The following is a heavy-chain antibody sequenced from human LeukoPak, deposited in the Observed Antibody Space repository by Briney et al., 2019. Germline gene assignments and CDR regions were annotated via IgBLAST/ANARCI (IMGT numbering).Heavy chain of an antibody. J-gene: IGHJ4*02. CDR1: GFTFSSYA. V-gene: IGHV3-23*01. D-gene: IGHD6-19*01. Sequence: PGGSLRLSCAASGFTFSSYAMSWVRQAPGKGLEWVSGMSGGGSTYYADSVKGRFTISRDNSKNTLYLQMNSLRAEDTAIYYCAKTSSGWYPFDYWGQGTLVTVSS. CDR2: MSGGGST. CDR3: AKTSSGWYPFDY.